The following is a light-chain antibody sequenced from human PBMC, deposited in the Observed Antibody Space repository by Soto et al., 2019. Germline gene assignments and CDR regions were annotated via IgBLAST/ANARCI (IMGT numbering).Light chain of an antibody. Sequence: EIVMTQSPATLSVSPGERATLSCRASQSVSSNLAWYQQKPGQAPRLLIYGASTRATGIPARFSGSGSGTEFILTISSLQCEDFAVYYCQQNNNWPTFGPGTKVDIK. V-gene: IGKV3-15*01. CDR2: GAS. CDR3: QQNNNWPT. J-gene: IGKJ3*01. CDR1: QSVSSN.